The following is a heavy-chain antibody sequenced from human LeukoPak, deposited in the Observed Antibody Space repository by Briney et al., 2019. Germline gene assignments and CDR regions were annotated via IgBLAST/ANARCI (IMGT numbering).Heavy chain of an antibody. D-gene: IGHD3-16*02. Sequence: SETLSLTCAVSGASISSSNWWSWVRQPPGKGLEWIGEIYHSGSTNYNPSLKSRVTISVDTSKNQFSLKLSSVTAADTAVYYCASVGELSHRDAFDIWGQGTMVTVSS. V-gene: IGHV4-4*02. CDR1: GASISSSNW. CDR3: ASVGELSHRDAFDI. J-gene: IGHJ3*02. CDR2: IYHSGST.